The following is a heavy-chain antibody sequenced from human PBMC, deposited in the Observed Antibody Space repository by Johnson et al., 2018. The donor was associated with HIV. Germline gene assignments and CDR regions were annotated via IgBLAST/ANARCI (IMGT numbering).Heavy chain of an antibody. V-gene: IGHV3-66*01. CDR2: IYSGGST. D-gene: IGHD3-16*01. Sequence: VQLVESGGGLVQPGGSLRVSCAASGFTFSDYSMSWIRQAPGKGLEWVSVIYSGGSTYYADSVKGRFTISRDSSKNTLFLQINSLRAEDTAVYYCAREGGSSGPDAFDIWGQGTMVTVSS. J-gene: IGHJ3*02. CDR1: GFTFSDYS. CDR3: AREGGSSGPDAFDI.